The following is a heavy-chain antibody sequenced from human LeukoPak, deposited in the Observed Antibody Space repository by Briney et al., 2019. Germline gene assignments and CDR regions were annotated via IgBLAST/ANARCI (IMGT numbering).Heavy chain of an antibody. J-gene: IGHJ4*02. CDR2: ISSSSSYI. D-gene: IGHD2-8*01. V-gene: IGHV3-21*01. CDR3: ATDFNDYGDY. CDR1: GFTFSSYS. Sequence: GGSLRLSCAASGFTFSSYSMNWVRQAPGKGLEWVSSISSSSSYIYYADLVKGRFTISRDNAKNSLYLQMNSLRAEDTAVYYCATDFNDYGDYWGQGTLVTVSS.